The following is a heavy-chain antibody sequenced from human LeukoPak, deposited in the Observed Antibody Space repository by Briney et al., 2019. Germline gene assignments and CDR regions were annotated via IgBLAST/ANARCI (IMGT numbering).Heavy chain of an antibody. J-gene: IGHJ3*02. Sequence: SETLSLTCAVYGGSFSGYYWRWLRQPPGKGLEWIGEINHSGSTNYNPSLKSRVTISVGTSKNQFPLKLSSVTAADTAVYYCARGRRSTGYYDSSGYKSPIGIWGQGTMVTVSS. CDR2: INHSGST. CDR1: GGSFSGYY. CDR3: ARGRRSTGYYDSSGYKSPIGI. D-gene: IGHD3-22*01. V-gene: IGHV4-34*01.